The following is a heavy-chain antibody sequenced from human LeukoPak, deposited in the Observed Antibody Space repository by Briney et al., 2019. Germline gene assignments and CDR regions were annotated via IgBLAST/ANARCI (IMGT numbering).Heavy chain of an antibody. CDR2: IWYDGSNK. CDR3: ARAYYLDSSVTPDY. D-gene: IGHD3-22*01. J-gene: IGHJ4*02. Sequence: PGGSLRLSCAASGFTFSSYGMHWVRQAPGKGLEWVAVIWYDGSNKYYADSVKGRFTISRDNSKNTVYLQMNGLRAEDTAVYYCARAYYLDSSVTPDYWGQGTLVTVSS. V-gene: IGHV3-33*01. CDR1: GFTFSSYG.